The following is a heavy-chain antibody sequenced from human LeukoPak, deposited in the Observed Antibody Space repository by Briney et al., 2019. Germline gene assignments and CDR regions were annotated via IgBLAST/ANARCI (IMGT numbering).Heavy chain of an antibody. CDR1: GFTFRDYA. CDR2: IRSKPYGGTA. Sequence: GGSLRLSCTASGFTFRDYAMNWFRQAPGKGLEWVGFIRSKPYGGTAENVAFVKGRFTMSRDDSRSIAYLHMNSLKAEDTGVYYCTRDRPSRGSYSGRIFDYYYMDVWGKGTTVTVSS. D-gene: IGHD1-26*01. CDR3: TRDRPSRGSYSGRIFDYYYMDV. J-gene: IGHJ6*03. V-gene: IGHV3-49*03.